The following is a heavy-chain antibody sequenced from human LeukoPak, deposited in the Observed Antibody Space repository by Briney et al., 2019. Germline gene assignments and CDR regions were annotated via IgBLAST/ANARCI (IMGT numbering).Heavy chain of an antibody. J-gene: IGHJ1*01. V-gene: IGHV3-49*04. CDR3: TDSSSWYYFQH. CDR1: GFTFGDYA. D-gene: IGHD6-13*01. Sequence: GGSLRLSCTASGFTFGDYAMSWVRQAPGEGLVWGGFIRSKAYGGTTEYAASVKGRFTISRDDSKSIAYLQMNSLKTEDTAVYYCTDSSSWYYFQHWGQGTLVTVSS. CDR2: IRSKAYGGTT.